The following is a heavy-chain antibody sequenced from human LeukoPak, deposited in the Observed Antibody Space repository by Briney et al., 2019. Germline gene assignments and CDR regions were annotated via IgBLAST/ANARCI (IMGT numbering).Heavy chain of an antibody. CDR2: IKQDGSEK. V-gene: IGHV3-7*01. CDR1: GFTFSSYW. J-gene: IGHJ5*02. Sequence: GGSLRLSCAASGFTFSSYWMSWVRQAPGKGLEWVANIKQDGSEKYYVDSVKGRFTISRDNAKNSLYLQMNSLRAEDTAVYYCARDSIVVVPAATSWGEDWFDPWGQGTLVTVSS. CDR3: ARDSIVVVPAATSWGEDWFDP. D-gene: IGHD2-2*01.